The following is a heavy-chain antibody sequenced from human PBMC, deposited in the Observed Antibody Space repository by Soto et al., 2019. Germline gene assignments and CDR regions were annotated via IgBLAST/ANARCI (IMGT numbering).Heavy chain of an antibody. Sequence: QVQLQESGPGLVKPSETLSLTCNVSGDSMSKYYWSWIRQPAGKGLEWIGRIYTSGSTNYNPSLKSRVTMSIDTSNNHCSLNLRSVTAADTAVYYCARTVGAAYYFYFWGQGALVTVSS. D-gene: IGHD1-26*01. CDR3: ARTVGAAYYFYF. CDR1: GDSMSKYY. J-gene: IGHJ4*02. V-gene: IGHV4-4*07. CDR2: IYTSGST.